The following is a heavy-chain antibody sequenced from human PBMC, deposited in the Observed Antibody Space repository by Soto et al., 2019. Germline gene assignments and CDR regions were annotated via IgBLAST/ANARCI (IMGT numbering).Heavy chain of an antibody. V-gene: IGHV3-23*01. D-gene: IGHD3-22*01. J-gene: IGHJ4*02. CDR2: ISGSGGST. Sequence: PGGSLRLSCAASGFTFSSYAMSWVRQAPGKGLEWVSAISGSGGSTYYADSVKGRFTISRDNSKNTLYLQMNSLRAEDTAVYYCAKDLRPDYYDSSGPCDYWGQGTLVTVSS. CDR1: GFTFSSYA. CDR3: AKDLRPDYYDSSGPCDY.